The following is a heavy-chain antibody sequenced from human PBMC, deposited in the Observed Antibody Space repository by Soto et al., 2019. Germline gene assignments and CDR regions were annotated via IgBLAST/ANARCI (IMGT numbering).Heavy chain of an antibody. J-gene: IGHJ5*02. Sequence: SETLSLTCTVSGGSISSGGYYWSWIRQHPGKGLEWIGYIYYSGSTYYNPSLKSRVTISVDTSKNQFSLKLSSVTAADTAVYYCARGLDAYSSSWYRKKLNWFDPWGQGTLVTVSS. CDR2: IYYSGST. D-gene: IGHD6-13*01. V-gene: IGHV4-31*03. CDR3: ARGLDAYSSSWYRKKLNWFDP. CDR1: GGSISSGGYY.